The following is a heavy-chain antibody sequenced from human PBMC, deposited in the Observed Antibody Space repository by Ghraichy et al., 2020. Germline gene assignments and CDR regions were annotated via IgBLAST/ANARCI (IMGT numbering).Heavy chain of an antibody. J-gene: IGHJ5*02. CDR3: ARANYYDSSGYPDNWFDP. CDR1: GFTFSSYS. CDR2: ISSSSSYI. D-gene: IGHD3-22*01. V-gene: IGHV3-21*01. Sequence: GGSLRLSCAASGFTFSSYSMNWVRQAPGKGLEWVSSISSSSSYIYYADSVKGRFTISRDNAKNSLYLQMNSLRAEDTAVYYCARANYYDSSGYPDNWFDPWGQGTLVTVSS.